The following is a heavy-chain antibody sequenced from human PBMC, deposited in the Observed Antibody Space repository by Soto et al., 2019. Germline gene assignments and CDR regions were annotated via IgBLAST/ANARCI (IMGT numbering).Heavy chain of an antibody. D-gene: IGHD3-3*01. CDR3: AKGQYYDFWSGSNAAQIDYYFDY. J-gene: IGHJ4*02. Sequence: EVQLLESGGGLVQPGGSLRLSCAASGFTFSSYAMSWVRQAPGKGLEWVSAISGSGGSTYYADSVKGRFTISRDNSKNTLYLQMNSLRAEDTAVYYCAKGQYYDFWSGSNAAQIDYYFDYWGQGTLVTVSS. V-gene: IGHV3-23*01. CDR1: GFTFSSYA. CDR2: ISGSGGST.